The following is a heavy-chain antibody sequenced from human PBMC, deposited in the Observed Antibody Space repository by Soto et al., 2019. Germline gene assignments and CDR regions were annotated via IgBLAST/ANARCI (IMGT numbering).Heavy chain of an antibody. CDR1: GFSLSARGVG. CDR3: AHSPWGAAPDY. D-gene: IGHD3-16*01. CDR2: IYWNDDK. Sequence: QITLKESGPPLVKPTQTLTLTCTVSGFSLSARGVGVGWIRQPPGKALEWLGIIYWNDDKRYSPSLETRLTITKDTSKNQVILTMTNMDPVDTATYFCAHSPWGAAPDYWGQGTLVTVSS. J-gene: IGHJ4*02. V-gene: IGHV2-5*01.